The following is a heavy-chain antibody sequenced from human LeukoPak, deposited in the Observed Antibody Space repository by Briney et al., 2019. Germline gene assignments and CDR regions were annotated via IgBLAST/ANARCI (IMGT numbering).Heavy chain of an antibody. CDR1: GASITRYY. V-gene: IGHV4-4*07. CDR2: LYTNGTV. J-gene: IGHJ4*02. CDR3: ARLDDFWSGYFDY. Sequence: SETLSLTCSVSGASITRYYWTWIREPVGKGLEWFGRLYTNGTVNYNPSLKSRVTISVDTSKNQFSLKLSSVTAADTAVYYCARLDDFWSGYFDYWGQGTLVTVSS. D-gene: IGHD3-3*01.